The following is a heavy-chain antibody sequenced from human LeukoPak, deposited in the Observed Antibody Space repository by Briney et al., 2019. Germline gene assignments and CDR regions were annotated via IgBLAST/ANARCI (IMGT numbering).Heavy chain of an antibody. CDR1: GFTFSSYA. J-gene: IGHJ3*02. Sequence: GGSLRLSCAASGFTFSSYAMHWVRQAPGKGLEYVSAISSNGGSTYYANSVKGRFTISRDNSKNTLYLQMGSLRAEDMAVYYCAGEDSSGPLRAFDIWGQGTMVTVSS. D-gene: IGHD3-22*01. CDR3: AGEDSSGPLRAFDI. V-gene: IGHV3-64*01. CDR2: ISSNGGST.